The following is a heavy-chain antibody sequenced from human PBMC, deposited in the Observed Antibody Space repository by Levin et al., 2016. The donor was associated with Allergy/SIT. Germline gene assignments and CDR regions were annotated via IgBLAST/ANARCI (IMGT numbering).Heavy chain of an antibody. J-gene: IGHJ6*02. CDR3: AKSRRTRIVEVITLDGMDV. CDR2: ISSTGRLT. V-gene: IGHV3-11*01. Sequence: GESLKISCTASGFIFGDYYMTWIRQTPGKGLEWLSYISSTGRLTDYADSVKGRFTISRDNADNSLFLQMDSLRAEDTAVYFCAKSRRTRIVEVITLDGMDVWGQGTTVTVSS. CDR1: GFIFGDYY. D-gene: IGHD3-22*01.